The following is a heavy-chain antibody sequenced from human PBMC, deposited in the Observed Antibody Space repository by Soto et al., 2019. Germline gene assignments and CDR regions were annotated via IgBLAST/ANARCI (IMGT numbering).Heavy chain of an antibody. J-gene: IGHJ4*02. CDR3: ARVPPDDFWSGFRRHYFDY. Sequence: SETLSLTCTVSGGSISSGGYYWSWIRQHPGKGLDWIGYIYYSGSTYYNPSLKSRVTISVDTSKNQFSLKLSSVTAADTAVYYCARVPPDDFWSGFRRHYFDYWGQGTLVTVSS. D-gene: IGHD3-3*01. V-gene: IGHV4-31*03. CDR1: GGSISSGGYY. CDR2: IYYSGST.